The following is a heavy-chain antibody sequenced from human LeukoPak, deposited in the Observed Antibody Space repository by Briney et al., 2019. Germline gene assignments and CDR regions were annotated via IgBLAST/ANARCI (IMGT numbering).Heavy chain of an antibody. V-gene: IGHV3-33*01. CDR1: GFTFSSYG. CDR2: IWYDGSNK. D-gene: IGHD3-16*02. J-gene: IGHJ4*02. CDR3: ARAQDDYVWGSYRY. Sequence: PGRSLRLSCAASGFTFSSYGMHWVRQAPGKGLEWVAVIWYDGSNKYYADSVKGRFTISRDNSKNTLYLQMNSLRAEDTAAYYCARAQDDYVWGSYRYWGQGTLVTVSS.